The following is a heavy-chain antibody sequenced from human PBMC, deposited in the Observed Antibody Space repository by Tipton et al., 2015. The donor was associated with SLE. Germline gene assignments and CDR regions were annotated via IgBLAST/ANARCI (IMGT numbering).Heavy chain of an antibody. Sequence: TLSLTCTVSGFSISSYYWGWFRQPPGKGLEWLGTIYHSGTTYYNPSLKSRLTLSIDTSKNQFSLKLSSVTAADTAVYYCARPERGVRLGMDVWGQATTVTVSS. CDR3: ARPERGVRLGMDV. CDR2: IYHSGTT. V-gene: IGHV4-38-2*02. CDR1: GFSISSYY. J-gene: IGHJ6*02. D-gene: IGHD3-10*01.